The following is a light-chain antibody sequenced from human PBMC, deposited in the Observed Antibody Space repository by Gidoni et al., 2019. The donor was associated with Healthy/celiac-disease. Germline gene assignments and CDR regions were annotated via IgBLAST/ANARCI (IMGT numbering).Light chain of an antibody. CDR2: AAS. CDR3: QQYYSYPPGPFT. CDR1: QGISSY. J-gene: IGKJ3*01. Sequence: AIRMTQSPSSFSASTGDRVTITCQASQGISSYLAWYQQKPGKAPKLLIYAASTLQSGVPSRFSGSGSGTDFTLTISCLQSDDFATYYCQQYYSYPPGPFTFGPGTKVDIK. V-gene: IGKV1-8*01.